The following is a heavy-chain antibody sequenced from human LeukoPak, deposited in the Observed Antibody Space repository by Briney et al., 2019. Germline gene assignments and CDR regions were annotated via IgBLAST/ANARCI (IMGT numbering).Heavy chain of an antibody. D-gene: IGHD2-2*01. Sequence: SETLSLTCTVSGGSISSSSYYWGWIRQPPGKGLEWIESIYYSGSTYYNPSLKSRVTISVDTSKNQFSLKLSSVTAADTAVYYCARDWLYPSVVVPAAPYWFDPWGQGTLVTVSS. J-gene: IGHJ5*02. CDR2: IYYSGST. CDR3: ARDWLYPSVVVPAAPYWFDP. V-gene: IGHV4-39*07. CDR1: GGSISSSSYY.